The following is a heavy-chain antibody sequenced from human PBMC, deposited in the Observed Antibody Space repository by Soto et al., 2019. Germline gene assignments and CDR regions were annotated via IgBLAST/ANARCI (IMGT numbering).Heavy chain of an antibody. D-gene: IGHD6-13*01. CDR3: ARDYAIAAAGYYYYYGMDV. V-gene: IGHV3-21*01. CDR2: ISSSSSYI. J-gene: IGHJ6*02. Sequence: GGSLRLSCAASGFTFSSYSMNWVRQAPGKGLEWVSSISSSSSYIYYADSVKGRFTISRDNAKNSLYLQMNSLRAEDTAVYYCARDYAIAAAGYYYYYGMDVWGQGTTVTVSS. CDR1: GFTFSSYS.